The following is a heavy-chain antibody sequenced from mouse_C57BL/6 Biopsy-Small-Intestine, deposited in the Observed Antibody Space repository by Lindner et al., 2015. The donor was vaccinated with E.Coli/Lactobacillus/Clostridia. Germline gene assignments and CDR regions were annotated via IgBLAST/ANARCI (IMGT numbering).Heavy chain of an antibody. Sequence: SVKVSCKASGYTFTGNYIHWMRQAPGQGLEWMGRVNPKSGGTNYAQKFQGRVTMTRDTSISTAYMELSRLRSDDTAVYYCARDRATRSSSSFEYWGQGTLVTVSS. D-gene: IGHD6-2*01. CDR2: VNPKSGGT. CDR3: ARDRATRSSSSFEY. V-gene: IGHV1-72*04. J-gene: IGHJ4*01. CDR1: GYTFTGNY.